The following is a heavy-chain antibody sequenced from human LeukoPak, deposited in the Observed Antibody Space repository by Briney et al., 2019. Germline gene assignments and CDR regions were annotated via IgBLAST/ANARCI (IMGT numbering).Heavy chain of an antibody. V-gene: IGHV3-48*01. CDR2: ISSSTSTI. D-gene: IGHD4-17*01. CDR1: GFTFSIYS. Sequence: GGSLRLSCATSGFTFSIYSMNWVRQAPGKGLEWVSYISSSTSTIYYADSVKGRFTISRDNAKNSLYLQMNSLRAEDTAVYYCARDRYGDYVFDYWGQGILVTVSS. J-gene: IGHJ4*02. CDR3: ARDRYGDYVFDY.